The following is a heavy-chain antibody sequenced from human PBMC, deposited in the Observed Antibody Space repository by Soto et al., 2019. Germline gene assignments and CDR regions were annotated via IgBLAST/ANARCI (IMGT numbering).Heavy chain of an antibody. CDR3: ARPLGYCSGGSCYAEYFQH. CDR2: INPNSGGT. J-gene: IGHJ1*01. V-gene: IGHV1-2*02. CDR1: GYTFTGYY. D-gene: IGHD2-15*01. Sequence: ASVKVSCKXSGYTFTGYYMHWVRQAPGQGLEWMGWINPNSGGTNYAQKFQGRVTMTRDTSISTAYMELSRLRSDDTAVYYCARPLGYCSGGSCYAEYFQHWGQGTLVTVSS.